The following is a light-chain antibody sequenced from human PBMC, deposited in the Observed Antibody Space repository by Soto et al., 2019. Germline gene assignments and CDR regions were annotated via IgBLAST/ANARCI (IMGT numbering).Light chain of an antibody. CDR1: SSNIGNNP. V-gene: IGLV1-44*01. Sequence: QLVLTQPPSVSGTPGQEVTISCSGGSSNIGNNPVNWYQQLPGTAPKLLIYTNDQRPSGVPDRFSGFKSGTSGSLAISGLQSADEADYYCAAWDGSLNALVFGGGTKLTVL. CDR3: AAWDGSLNALV. J-gene: IGLJ2*01. CDR2: TND.